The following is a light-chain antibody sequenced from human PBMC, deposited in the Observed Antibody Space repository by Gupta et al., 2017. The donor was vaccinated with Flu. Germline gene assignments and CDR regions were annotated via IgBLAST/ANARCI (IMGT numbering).Light chain of an antibody. CDR2: WAS. Sequence: AERATINCKSSQSVRYDTTEKDYLDWYLQKPGQTPKLLIYWASTRDSGVPDRFSASGSGTDFTLKIARVKAEDVAVYYCKQSLQVLITFGQGTRVEIK. CDR3: KQSLQVLIT. J-gene: IGKJ5*01. V-gene: IGKV4-1*01. CDR1: QSVRYDTTEKDY.